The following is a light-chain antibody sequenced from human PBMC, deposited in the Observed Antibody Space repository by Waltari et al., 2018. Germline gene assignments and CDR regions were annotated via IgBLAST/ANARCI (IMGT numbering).Light chain of an antibody. CDR2: DVS. V-gene: IGLV2-23*02. J-gene: IGLJ2*01. CDR1: SRDVGGYNY. Sequence: QSALTQPASVSGSPGQSLTISCTGTSRDVGGYNYVSWYQQHPGKAPKLMIYDVSKRPSGVSNRFSGSKSGNTASLTISGLQAEDEADYYCCSYAGSSTVVFGGGTKLTVL. CDR3: CSYAGSSTVV.